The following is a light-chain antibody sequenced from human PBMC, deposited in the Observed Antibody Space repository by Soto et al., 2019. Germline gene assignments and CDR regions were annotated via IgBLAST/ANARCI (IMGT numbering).Light chain of an antibody. Sequence: QSALTQPASVSGSPGQSITISCTGTSSDVGGYNYVSWYQQHPGKAPKLMIYDVSNRPSGVSNRFSGSKSGNTASLTISGLQAEDEVVYYCSSYPSRSIFSAFGTGTK. V-gene: IGLV2-14*01. CDR3: SSYPSRSIFSA. CDR2: DVS. J-gene: IGLJ1*01. CDR1: SSDVGGYNY.